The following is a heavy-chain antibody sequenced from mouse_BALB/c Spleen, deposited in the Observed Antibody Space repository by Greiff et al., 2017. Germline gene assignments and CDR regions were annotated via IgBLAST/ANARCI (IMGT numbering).Heavy chain of an antibody. D-gene: IGHD1-1*01. CDR1: GFTFSDYY. J-gene: IGHJ4*01. Sequence: EVKLVESGGGLVKPGGSLKLSCAASGFTFSDYYMYWVRQTPEKRLEWVATISDGGSYTYYPDSVKGRFTISRDNAKNNLYLQMSSLKSEDTAMYYCARGDTTVVATAMDYWGQGTSVTVSA. V-gene: IGHV5-4*02. CDR3: ARGDTTVVATAMDY. CDR2: ISDGGSYT.